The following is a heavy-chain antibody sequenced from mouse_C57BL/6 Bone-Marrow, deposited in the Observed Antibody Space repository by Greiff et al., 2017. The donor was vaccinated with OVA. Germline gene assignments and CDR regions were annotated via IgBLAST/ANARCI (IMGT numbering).Heavy chain of an antibody. CDR2: ISNGGGST. D-gene: IGHD2-4*01. J-gene: IGHJ4*01. CDR3: ARHRRDYYDYEDAMDY. Sequence: EVHLVESGGGLVQPGGSLKLSCAASGFTFSDYYMYWVRQTPEKRLEWVAYISNGGGSTYYPDTVKGRFTISRDNAKNTLYLQMSRLKSEDTAMYYCARHRRDYYDYEDAMDYWGQGTSVTVSS. CDR1: GFTFSDYY. V-gene: IGHV5-12*01.